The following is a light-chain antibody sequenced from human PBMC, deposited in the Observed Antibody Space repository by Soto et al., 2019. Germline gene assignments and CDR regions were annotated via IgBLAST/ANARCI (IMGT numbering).Light chain of an antibody. V-gene: IGKV1-5*03. CDR1: QSIGRW. Sequence: DIQMTQSPSTLSASVGDRVTITCRASQSIGRWLAWYQEKPGKAPKLLIYMASSLETGVPSRFSGSRSGTEFTLTISSLQPDDFATYYCQQYDTYRTFGQGTKVEIK. CDR2: MAS. CDR3: QQYDTYRT. J-gene: IGKJ1*01.